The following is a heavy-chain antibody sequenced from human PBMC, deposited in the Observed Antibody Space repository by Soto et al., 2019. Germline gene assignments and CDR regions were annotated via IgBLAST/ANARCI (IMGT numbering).Heavy chain of an antibody. CDR1: GGSISSSHW. CDR3: ASSGGGEDY. CDR2: IYHSGST. Sequence: QVQLQESGPGLVKPSGTLSLSCAVSGGSISSSHWWTWVRQPPGKGLEWIGEIYHSGSTNYNPSLKSRVTISVDPSRKPFPLNLSFVPAADTAVYYCASSGGGEDYWGQGILVTVSS. J-gene: IGHJ4*02. V-gene: IGHV4-4*02. D-gene: IGHD3-16*01.